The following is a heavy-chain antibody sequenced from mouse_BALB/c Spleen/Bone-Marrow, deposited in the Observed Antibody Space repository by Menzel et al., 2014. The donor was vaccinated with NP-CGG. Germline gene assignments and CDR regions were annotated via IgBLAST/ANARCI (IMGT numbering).Heavy chain of an antibody. CDR2: IRNKANGYTI. Sequence: EVMLVESGGGLVQPGGSLRLSCTTSGFTFTDYYMSWVRQPPGKALEWFVLIRNKANGYTIENSASVKGRFTISIDTSQNILYLTMKALSAEDSATYGCAGDYYLAYWGQGTLVTVSA. D-gene: IGHD2-1*01. V-gene: IGHV7-3*02. CDR1: GFTFTDYY. J-gene: IGHJ3*01. CDR3: AGDYYLAY.